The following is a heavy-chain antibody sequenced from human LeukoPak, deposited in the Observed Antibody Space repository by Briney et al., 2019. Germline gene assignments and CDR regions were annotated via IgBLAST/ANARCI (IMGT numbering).Heavy chain of an antibody. CDR3: ARSERWFGEPPVHFEY. Sequence: SGPTLVNPTQTLTLTCTFSGFSLRTSGVGVGWIRQPPGKALEWLALIYWDDDKRYSPSLKSRLIITKDTSKHQVVLTMTNMDTVDSATYYYARSERWFGEPPVHFEYWGKGTVVTVSS. J-gene: IGHJ4*02. D-gene: IGHD3-10*01. CDR2: IYWDDDK. V-gene: IGHV2-5*02. CDR1: GFSLRTSGVG.